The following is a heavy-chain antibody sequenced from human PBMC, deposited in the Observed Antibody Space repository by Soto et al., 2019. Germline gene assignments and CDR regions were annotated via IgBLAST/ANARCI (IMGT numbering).Heavy chain of an antibody. CDR1: GFTFSSYA. CDR2: ISGSGGST. CDR3: AKDQEGGIQLWSAPTSEYGMDV. V-gene: IGHV3-23*01. Sequence: GGSLRLSCAASGFTFSSYAMSWVRQAPGKGLEWVSAISGSGGSTYYADSVKGRLTISRDNSKNTLYLQMNSLRAEDTAVYYCAKDQEGGIQLWSAPTSEYGMDVWGQGTTVTVSS. D-gene: IGHD5-18*01. J-gene: IGHJ6*02.